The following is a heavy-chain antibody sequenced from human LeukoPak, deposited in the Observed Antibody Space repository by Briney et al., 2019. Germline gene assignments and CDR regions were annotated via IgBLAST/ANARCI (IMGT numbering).Heavy chain of an antibody. V-gene: IGHV3-7*01. CDR3: ARGDDYGDYKHDYFDY. D-gene: IGHD4-17*01. CDR1: GFTFSRYW. Sequence: GGSLRLSCAACGFTFSRYWMSWVRQAPGKGLECVANIKHDGSETFYVDSVKGRFTISRDDAKNSLYMQMNSLRAEDTAVYYCARGDDYGDYKHDYFDYWGQGTLVTVSS. CDR2: IKHDGSET. J-gene: IGHJ4*02.